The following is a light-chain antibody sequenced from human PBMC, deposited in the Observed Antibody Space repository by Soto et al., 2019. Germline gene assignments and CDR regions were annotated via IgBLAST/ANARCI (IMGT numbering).Light chain of an antibody. CDR3: SAFTVSNTLV. CDR2: EVS. V-gene: IGLV2-14*01. CDR1: NSDVGRYNF. Sequence: QSVLTQPASVSGSPGQSITISCTGTNSDVGRYNFVSWYQQYPGKPPKLIIYEVSDRPSGVSSRFSGSKSANTASLTISGLQDEDEADYYCSAFTVSNTLVFGGGTKLTVL. J-gene: IGLJ2*01.